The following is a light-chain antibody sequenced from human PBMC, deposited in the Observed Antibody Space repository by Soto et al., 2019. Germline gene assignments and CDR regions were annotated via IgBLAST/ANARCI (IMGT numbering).Light chain of an antibody. CDR1: QSVSSY. Sequence: EIVMTQSPSTLSLSPGERATLSCRASQSVSSYLAWYQQKPGQAPRLLIYDASNRATGIPARFSGSGSGTDLTLTISSLEPEDFAVYYCQHRSNWPPLTFGQGTRLEIK. J-gene: IGKJ5*01. V-gene: IGKV3-11*01. CDR2: DAS. CDR3: QHRSNWPPLT.